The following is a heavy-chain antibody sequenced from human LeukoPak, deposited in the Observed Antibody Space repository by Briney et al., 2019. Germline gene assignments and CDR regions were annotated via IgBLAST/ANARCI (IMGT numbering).Heavy chain of an antibody. J-gene: IGHJ6*03. D-gene: IGHD3-10*01. Sequence: PSETLSLTCTVSGGSISSYYWSWIRQPPGKGLEWIGYINYSGSTNYNPSLKSRVTISVDTSKNQFSLKLSSVTAADTAVYYCARGLYGSGSYSSLTKPYYYYYMDVWGKGTTVTISS. CDR3: ARGLYGSGSYSSLTKPYYYYYMDV. V-gene: IGHV4-59*01. CDR2: INYSGST. CDR1: GGSISSYY.